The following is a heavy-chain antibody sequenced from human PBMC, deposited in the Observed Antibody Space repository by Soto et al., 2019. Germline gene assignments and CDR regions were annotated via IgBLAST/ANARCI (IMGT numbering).Heavy chain of an antibody. D-gene: IGHD3-16*02. Sequence: QVQLQESGPGLVKPSETLSLTCTVSGGSISSYYWSWIRQPPGKGLEWLGYIYYSGSTNYNPTLKSRVTISVDTSKHQFSLQLGYVTDADTAVYYGARAPRVGGSYWGSYRQDPTPFDYWGQGTLVTVSS. J-gene: IGHJ4*02. CDR2: IYYSGST. CDR1: GGSISSYY. CDR3: ARAPRVGGSYWGSYRQDPTPFDY. V-gene: IGHV4-59*01.